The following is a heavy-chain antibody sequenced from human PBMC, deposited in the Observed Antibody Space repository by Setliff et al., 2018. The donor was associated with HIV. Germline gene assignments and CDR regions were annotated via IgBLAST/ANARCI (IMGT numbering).Heavy chain of an antibody. J-gene: IGHJ4*02. CDR2: ISSDGSNE. V-gene: IGHV3-30*04. D-gene: IGHD4-17*01. CDR1: GFTFSSYA. Sequence: PGGSLRLSCAASGFTFSSYAMQWVRQDPGKGLEWVAVISSDGSNEYYADSVKGRFTISRDNSKNTLHVLMNSPRAEDTAVYYCARGGPPNDYSYYFDSWGQRTLVTVSS. CDR3: ARGGPPNDYSYYFDS.